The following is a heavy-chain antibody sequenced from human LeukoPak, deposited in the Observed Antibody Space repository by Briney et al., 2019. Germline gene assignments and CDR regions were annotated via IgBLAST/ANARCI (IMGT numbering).Heavy chain of an antibody. CDR2: IYYSGST. CDR1: GGSISSYY. J-gene: IGHJ4*02. D-gene: IGHD6-6*01. V-gene: IGHV4-59*01. Sequence: SETLSLTCTASGGSISSYYWSWIRQPPGKGLEWIGYIYYSGSTNYNPSLKSRVTISVDTSKNQFSLKLSSVTAADTAVYYCATSYSSSSVDFDYWGQGTLVTVSS. CDR3: ATSYSSSSVDFDY.